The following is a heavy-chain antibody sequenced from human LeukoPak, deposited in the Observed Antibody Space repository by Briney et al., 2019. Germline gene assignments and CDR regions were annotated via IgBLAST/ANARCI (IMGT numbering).Heavy chain of an antibody. D-gene: IGHD3-16*01. J-gene: IGHJ4*02. CDR3: ATSAYLDH. CDR1: GFTFDDYG. CDR2: MNWSGNDI. V-gene: IGHV3-20*04. Sequence: GGSLRLSCAASGFTFDDYGMNWVRQVPGKGLEWVSGMNWSGNDIGYADSVKGRFTISRDNAKNFLYLQMNSLRVEDMALYYCATSAYLDHWGQGTLVTVSS.